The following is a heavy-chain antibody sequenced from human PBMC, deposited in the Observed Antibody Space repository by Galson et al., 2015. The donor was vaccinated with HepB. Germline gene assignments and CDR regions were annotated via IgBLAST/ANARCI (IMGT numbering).Heavy chain of an antibody. D-gene: IGHD6-13*01. V-gene: IGHV3-21*01. J-gene: IGHJ3*02. CDR2: ISSSSSYI. CDR1: GFTFSSNS. CDR3: ARGIAAAEKAFDI. Sequence: SLRLSCAASGFTFSSNSMNWVRQGPGQGLEWVSSISSSSSYIYYADSVKGRFTISRDNAKNSLYLQMNSLRAEDTAVYYCARGIAAAEKAFDIWGQGTMVTVSS.